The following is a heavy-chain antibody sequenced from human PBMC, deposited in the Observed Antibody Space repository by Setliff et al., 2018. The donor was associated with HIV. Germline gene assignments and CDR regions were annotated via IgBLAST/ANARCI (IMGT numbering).Heavy chain of an antibody. J-gene: IGHJ6*03. V-gene: IGHV4-4*07. CDR3: ARAEDTAMDDYYYVDV. CDR1: GGSISTHH. Sequence: SETLSLTCTVSGGSISTHHFWSWIRQPAGKGLEWIGRFRPSGNAYYRDPYYNPSLKSRVTMSVDTSKNQFFLNLTSVTAADTAVYYCARAEDTAMDDYYYVDVWSRGTTVTVSS. D-gene: IGHD5-18*01. CDR2: FRPSGNA.